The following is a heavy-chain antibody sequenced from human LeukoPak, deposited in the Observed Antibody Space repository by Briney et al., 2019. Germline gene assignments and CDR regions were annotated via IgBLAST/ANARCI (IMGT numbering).Heavy chain of an antibody. J-gene: IGHJ4*02. Sequence: PSETLSLTCTVSGGSISSYYWSWIRQPPGKGLEWIGYIYYSGSTNYNPSLKSRVTMSVDTSKNQFSLKLSSVTAADTAVYYCAGGRLGSSGLGINFDYWGQGTLVTVSS. CDR2: IYYSGST. V-gene: IGHV4-59*12. D-gene: IGHD3-22*01. CDR1: GGSISSYY. CDR3: AGGRLGSSGLGINFDY.